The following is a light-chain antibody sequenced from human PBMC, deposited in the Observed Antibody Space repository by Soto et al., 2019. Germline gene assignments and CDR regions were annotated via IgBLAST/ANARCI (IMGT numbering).Light chain of an antibody. Sequence: QSALAQPRSVSGSPGQSVTISCTGTSSDVGGYNYVSWYQQHPGKAPKLMIYDVTKRPSGVPDRFSGSKSGNTASLTISGLQAEDEADYSCCSYAGNYIGVFGGGTKVTVL. J-gene: IGLJ2*01. CDR1: SSDVGGYNY. CDR2: DVT. V-gene: IGLV2-11*01. CDR3: CSYAGNYIGV.